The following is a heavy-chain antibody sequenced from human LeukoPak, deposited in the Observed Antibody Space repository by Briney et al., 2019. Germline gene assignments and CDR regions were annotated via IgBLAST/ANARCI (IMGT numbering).Heavy chain of an antibody. D-gene: IGHD2-2*02. V-gene: IGHV3-74*01. J-gene: IGHJ6*02. Sequence: GGSLRLSCVASGFTFSSYWMHWVRQAPGKGLVWVSRINSDGSSTSYADSVKGRFTISRDNAKNTLYLQMNSLRAEDTAVYYCAREGGGIVVVPAARPLTDYYYYGMDVWGQGTTVTVSS. CDR2: INSDGSST. CDR1: GFTFSSYW. CDR3: AREGGGIVVVPAARPLTDYYYYGMDV.